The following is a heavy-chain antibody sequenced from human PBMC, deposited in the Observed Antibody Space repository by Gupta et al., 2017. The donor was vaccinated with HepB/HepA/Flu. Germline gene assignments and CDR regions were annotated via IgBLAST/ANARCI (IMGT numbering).Heavy chain of an antibody. CDR2: IYYSGST. Sequence: QVQLQESGPGLVKPSETLSLTCTVSGGSISSYYWSWIRQPPGKGLEWIGYIYYSGSTNYNPPLKSRVTISVDTSKNQFSLKLSSVTAADTAVYYCARGGSSWPLYNWFDPWGQGTLVTVSS. D-gene: IGHD6-13*01. CDR3: ARGGSSWPLYNWFDP. V-gene: IGHV4-59*01. J-gene: IGHJ5*02. CDR1: GGSISSYY.